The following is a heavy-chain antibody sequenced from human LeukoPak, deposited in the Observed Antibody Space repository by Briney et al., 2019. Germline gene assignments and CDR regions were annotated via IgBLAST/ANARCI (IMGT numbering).Heavy chain of an antibody. Sequence: SETLSLTCTVSGGSISSSNYYWGWIRQPPGKGLEWIGSIYYSGSTYYNPSLKSRVTISVDTSKNQFSLKLSSVTAEDTAVYYCAKDRYCSSPSCWNFDSWGQGTLVTVSS. CDR3: AKDRYCSSPSCWNFDS. J-gene: IGHJ4*02. V-gene: IGHV4-39*02. CDR1: GGSISSSNYY. CDR2: IYYSGST. D-gene: IGHD2-2*01.